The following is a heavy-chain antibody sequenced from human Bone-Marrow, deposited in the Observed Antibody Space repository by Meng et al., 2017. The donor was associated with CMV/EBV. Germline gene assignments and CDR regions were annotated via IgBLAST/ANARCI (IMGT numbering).Heavy chain of an antibody. Sequence: ESLKISCPVPGGSISSSGYYWGWIRQPPGRGLEWIASIYYSGITYHKPSLKSRVAISVDTSKNQFSLNLSSVTAADTAVYYCARIAASGTRGGMDVWGQGTTVTVSS. CDR3: ARIAASGTRGGMDV. D-gene: IGHD6-13*01. J-gene: IGHJ6*02. V-gene: IGHV4-39*07. CDR2: IYYSGIT. CDR1: GGSISSSGYY.